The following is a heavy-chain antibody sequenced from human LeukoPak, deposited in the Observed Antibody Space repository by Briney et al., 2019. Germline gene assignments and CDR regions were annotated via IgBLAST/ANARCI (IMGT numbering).Heavy chain of an antibody. J-gene: IGHJ4*02. CDR2: ISSSSSYI. V-gene: IGHV3-21*01. Sequence: PGGSLRLSCAASGFTFSSYSMNWVRQAPGKGLEWVSSISSSSSYIYYADSVKGRFTISRDNAKNSLYLQMNSLRAEDTAVYYCARVNDVVVVAADYWGQGTLVTVSS. D-gene: IGHD2-15*01. CDR1: GFTFSSYS. CDR3: ARVNDVVVVAADY.